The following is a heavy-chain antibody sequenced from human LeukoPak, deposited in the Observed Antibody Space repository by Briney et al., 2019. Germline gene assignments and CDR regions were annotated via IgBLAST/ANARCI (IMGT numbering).Heavy chain of an antibody. CDR2: ISSSSSTI. D-gene: IGHD6-19*01. V-gene: IGHV3-48*03. CDR3: ARGGYSSGWQKMGDY. Sequence: PGGSLRLFCAASGFTFSSYEMNWVRQSPGKGLEWVSYISSSSSTIYYADSVKGRFTISRDNAKNSLYLQMNSQRPEDTAVYYCARGGYSSGWQKMGDYWGQGTLVTVSS. CDR1: GFTFSSYE. J-gene: IGHJ4*02.